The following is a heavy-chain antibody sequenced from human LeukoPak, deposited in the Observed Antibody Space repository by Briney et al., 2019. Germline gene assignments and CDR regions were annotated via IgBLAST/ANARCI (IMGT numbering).Heavy chain of an antibody. Sequence: SQTLSLTCAVSGGSISSGGYSWSWIRQPPGKGLEWIGYIYHSGSTYYNPSLKSRVTISVDRSKNQFSLKLSSVTAAETAVYYCAGEGSYDAFDIWGQGTMVTVSS. D-gene: IGHD3-10*01. CDR2: IYHSGST. CDR1: GGSISSGGYS. J-gene: IGHJ3*02. V-gene: IGHV4-30-2*01. CDR3: AGEGSYDAFDI.